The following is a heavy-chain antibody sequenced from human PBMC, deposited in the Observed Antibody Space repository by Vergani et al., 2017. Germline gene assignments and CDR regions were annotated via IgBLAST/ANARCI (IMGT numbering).Heavy chain of an antibody. V-gene: IGHV3-23*04. CDR1: GFTFSSYA. J-gene: IGHJ4*02. CDR3: AKWGHTRYGGISGYFDY. Sequence: VQLVESGGGLVQPGGSLRLSCAASGFTFSSYAMSWVRQAPGKGLEWVSAISGSGGSTYYADSVKGRFTISRDNSKNTLYLQMNSLRAEDTAVYYCAKWGHTRYGGISGYFDYWGQGTLVTVSS. CDR2: ISGSGGST. D-gene: IGHD4-23*01.